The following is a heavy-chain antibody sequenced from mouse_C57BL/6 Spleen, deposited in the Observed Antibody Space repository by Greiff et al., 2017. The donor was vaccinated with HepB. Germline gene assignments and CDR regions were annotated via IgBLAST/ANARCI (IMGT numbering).Heavy chain of an antibody. J-gene: IGHJ4*01. CDR2: ISSGSSTI. V-gene: IGHV5-17*01. D-gene: IGHD2-5*01. CDR1: GFTFSDYG. CDR3: ARDDSTLYYYAMDY. Sequence: EVKVVESGGGLVKPGGSLKLSCAASGFTFSDYGMHWVRQAPEKGLEWVAYISSGSSTIYYADTVKGRFTISRDNAKKTLFLQMTSLRSEDTAMYYCARDDSTLYYYAMDYWGQGTSVTVSS.